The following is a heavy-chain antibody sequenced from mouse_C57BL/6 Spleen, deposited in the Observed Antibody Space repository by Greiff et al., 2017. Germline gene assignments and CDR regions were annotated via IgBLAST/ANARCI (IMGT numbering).Heavy chain of an antibody. CDR3: AEIYYDYDVAY. J-gene: IGHJ3*01. Sequence: VHVKQSGAELVKPGASVKLSCTASGFNIKDYYMHWVKQRTEQGLEGIGRIDHADGETKYAPKFQGKATITADTSSNTAYLQLSSLTSEDTAVYYCAEIYYDYDVAYWGQGTLVTVSA. CDR1: GFNIKDYY. D-gene: IGHD2-4*01. V-gene: IGHV14-2*01. CDR2: IDHADGET.